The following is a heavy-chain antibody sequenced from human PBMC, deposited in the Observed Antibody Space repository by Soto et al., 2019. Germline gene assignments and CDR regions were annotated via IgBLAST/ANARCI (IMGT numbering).Heavy chain of an antibody. D-gene: IGHD3-22*01. CDR2: IIPIFGTA. CDR3: ARDTYYYDSSGYYRESYFDY. V-gene: IGHV1-69*06. Sequence: SVKVSCKASGGTFSGYAISWVRQAPGQGLEWMGGIIPIFGTANYAQKFQGRVTITADRSTSTAYMELSSLRSEDTAVYYCARDTYYYDSSGYYRESYFDYWGQGTLVTVSS. J-gene: IGHJ4*02. CDR1: GGTFSGYA.